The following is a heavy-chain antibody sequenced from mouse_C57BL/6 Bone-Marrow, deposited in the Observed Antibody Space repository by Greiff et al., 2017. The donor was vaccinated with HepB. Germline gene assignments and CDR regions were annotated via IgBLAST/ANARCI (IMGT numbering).Heavy chain of an antibody. CDR2: IYPRSGNT. V-gene: IGHV1-81*01. Sequence: VMLVESGAELARPGASVKLSCKASGYTFTSYGISWVKQRTGQGLEWIGEIYPRSGNTYYNEKFKGKATLTADKSSSTAYMELRSLTSEDSAVYFCANHPHYYGSRRLAYWGQGTLVTVSA. J-gene: IGHJ3*01. CDR1: GYTFTSYG. CDR3: ANHPHYYGSRRLAY. D-gene: IGHD1-1*01.